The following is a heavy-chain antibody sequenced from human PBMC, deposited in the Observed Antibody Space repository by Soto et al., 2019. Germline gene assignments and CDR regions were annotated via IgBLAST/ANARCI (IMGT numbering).Heavy chain of an antibody. J-gene: IGHJ4*02. CDR2: INHSGST. Sequence: SETLSLTCAVYGGSFIGYYWSWIRQPPGKGLEWIGEINHSGSTNYNPSLKSRVTISVDTSKNQFSLKLSSVTAADTAVYYCARGIAAFDDWGQGTLVTVSS. CDR3: ARGIAAFDD. V-gene: IGHV4-34*01. D-gene: IGHD6-25*01. CDR1: GGSFIGYY.